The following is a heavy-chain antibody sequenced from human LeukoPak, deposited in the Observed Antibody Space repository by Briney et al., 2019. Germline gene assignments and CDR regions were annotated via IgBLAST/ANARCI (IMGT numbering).Heavy chain of an antibody. Sequence: GGSLRLSCVASGFTFGDYYMSWSRQAPGKGLEWVSYIGTSSTYTNNADSVKGRFSISRDNAKNSLYLQMNSLRVEDTAVYYCARGESRDYWGQGTLVTVSS. CDR1: GFTFGDYY. D-gene: IGHD5-24*01. CDR2: IGTSSTYT. V-gene: IGHV3-11*05. CDR3: ARGESRDY. J-gene: IGHJ4*02.